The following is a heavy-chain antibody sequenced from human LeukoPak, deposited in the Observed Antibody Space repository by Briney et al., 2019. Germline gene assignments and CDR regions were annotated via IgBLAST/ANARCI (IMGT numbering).Heavy chain of an antibody. CDR2: IYSGVGT. Sequence: GGSLRLSCAVSGFTLTNHGVSWVRQAPGKGLEWVSAIYSGVGTNYADSVKGRFTISRDNSRNPLYLQMNSLRAEDTAVYYCVRAENGMDVWGRGTAVTVS. J-gene: IGHJ6*02. CDR3: VRAENGMDV. V-gene: IGHV3-53*01. CDR1: GFTLTNHG.